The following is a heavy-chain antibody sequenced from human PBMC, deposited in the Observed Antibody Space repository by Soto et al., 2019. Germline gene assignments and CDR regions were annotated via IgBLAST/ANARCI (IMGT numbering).Heavy chain of an antibody. J-gene: IGHJ6*02. CDR1: GYTFTSYA. CDR3: ARDRGSGIVVVPAASYGMDV. CDR2: INAGNGNT. D-gene: IGHD2-2*01. V-gene: IGHV1-3*01. Sequence: ASVKVSCKASGYTFTSYARHWVRQAPGQRLEWMGWINAGNGNTKYSQKFQGRVTITRDTSASTAYMELSSLRSEDTAVYYCARDRGSGIVVVPAASYGMDVWGQGTTVTVS.